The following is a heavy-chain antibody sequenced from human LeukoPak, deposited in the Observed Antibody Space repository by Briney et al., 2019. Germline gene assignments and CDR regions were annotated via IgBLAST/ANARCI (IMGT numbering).Heavy chain of an antibody. CDR1: GFTFSSYS. D-gene: IGHD3-10*01. CDR2: ISGSAGST. Sequence: PGGSLRLSCAASGFTFSSYSMNWVRQAPGKGLEWVSTISGSAGSTYYADSVKGRFTISRDNSKNTLYLQMNSLRAEDTAVYYCAKDRYYYGSGSSLDYWGQGTLVTVSS. J-gene: IGHJ4*02. CDR3: AKDRYYYGSGSSLDY. V-gene: IGHV3-23*01.